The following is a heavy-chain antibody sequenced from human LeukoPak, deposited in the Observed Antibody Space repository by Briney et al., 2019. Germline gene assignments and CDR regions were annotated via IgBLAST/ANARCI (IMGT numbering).Heavy chain of an antibody. V-gene: IGHV4-59*01. CDR1: GGSISSNY. CDR2: IYDGGRT. Sequence: KTSETLSLTCTVSGGSISSNYWSWIRQPPGKGLEWIGYIYDGGRTNYNPSLKSRVTISVDTSKNQFSLKLTSVTAADTAVYYCARDPYSSGLDAFDIWGQGTLVTVAS. CDR3: ARDPYSSGLDAFDI. J-gene: IGHJ3*02. D-gene: IGHD6-19*01.